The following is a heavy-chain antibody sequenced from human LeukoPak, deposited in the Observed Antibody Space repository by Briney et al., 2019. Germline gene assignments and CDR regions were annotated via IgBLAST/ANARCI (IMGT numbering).Heavy chain of an antibody. J-gene: IGHJ4*02. CDR3: ARGEQWLIRY. V-gene: IGHV1-2*02. CDR2: INPNSGGT. Sequence: ASVKVSCKASGYTFTGYYMHWVRQAPGQGLEWMGWINPNSGGTNYAQKFQGRVTMTRDTSISTAYMEMSGLNSDDTVMYYCARGEQWLIRYWGQGTLVTVSS. D-gene: IGHD6-19*01. CDR1: GYTFTGYY.